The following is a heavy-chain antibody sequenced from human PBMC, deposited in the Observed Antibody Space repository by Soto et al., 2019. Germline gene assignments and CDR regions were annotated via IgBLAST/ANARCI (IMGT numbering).Heavy chain of an antibody. CDR3: AKVLKAVAGTYDY. V-gene: IGHV3-23*01. CDR1: GFTFSIYA. J-gene: IGHJ4*02. Sequence: EVQLLESGGGLVQPGGSLRLSCAASGFTFSIYAMSWVRQAPGKELEWVSAISGSGDYTYYADSVKGRFAISRDNSKNTLYLQMNSLRAEDTAVYYCAKVLKAVAGTYDYWGQGTLVTVSS. CDR2: ISGSGDYT. D-gene: IGHD6-19*01.